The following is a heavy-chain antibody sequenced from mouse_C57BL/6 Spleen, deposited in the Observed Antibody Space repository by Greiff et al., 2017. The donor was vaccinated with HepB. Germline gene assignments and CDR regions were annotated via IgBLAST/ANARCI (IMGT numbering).Heavy chain of an antibody. D-gene: IGHD1-1*02. CDR1: GFTIKDDY. CDR2: IVPENGDT. V-gene: IGHV14-4*01. CDR3: TTPRWRFAY. Sequence: VQLQQSGAELVRPGASVKLSCTASGFTIKDDYMHWVKQRPEQGLEWIGWIVPENGDTEYASKFQGKATITADTSSNTAYLQLSSLASEDTAFYYCTTPRWRFAYWGQGTLVTVSA. J-gene: IGHJ3*01.